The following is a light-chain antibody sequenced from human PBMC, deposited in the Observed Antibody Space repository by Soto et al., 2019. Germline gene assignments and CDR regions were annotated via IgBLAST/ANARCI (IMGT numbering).Light chain of an antibody. J-gene: IGLJ2*01. CDR1: SRDIGAYKF. Sequence: QSALTQPRSASGSPGQSVAISCTGTSRDIGAYKFVSWYQQHPGKAPKLIIYEVSIRPSGVPDRFSGSKSGNTASLTVSGLLAEDEDDYYCSLYAGSNNVVFGGGTKLTVL. V-gene: IGLV2-8*01. CDR2: EVS. CDR3: SLYAGSNNVV.